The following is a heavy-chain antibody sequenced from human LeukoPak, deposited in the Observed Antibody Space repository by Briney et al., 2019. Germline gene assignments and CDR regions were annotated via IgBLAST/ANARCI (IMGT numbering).Heavy chain of an antibody. CDR1: GGSFSGYY. CDR2: INHSGST. CDR3: AGHRPGEYSSGWYEGNWFDP. J-gene: IGHJ5*02. D-gene: IGHD6-19*01. V-gene: IGHV4-34*01. Sequence: ASETLSLTCAVYGGSFSGYYWSWIRQPPGKGLEWIGEINHSGSTNYNPSLKSRVTISVDTSKNQFSLKLSSVTAADTAVYYCAGHRPGEYSSGWYEGNWFDPWGQGTLVTVSS.